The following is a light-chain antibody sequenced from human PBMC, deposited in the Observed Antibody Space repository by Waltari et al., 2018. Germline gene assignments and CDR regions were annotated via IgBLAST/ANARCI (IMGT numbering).Light chain of an antibody. J-gene: IGLJ2*01. CDR3: SSYTISSAIFI. CDR1: SSNVGHYNY. Sequence: QSALTQPTSVSGSLGQSLTIPCTGTSSNVGHYNYVSWYQHHPDNAPKLIIYEVTNRPSGVSTRFSGSKSGNTASLTISGLQAEDEAFYYCSSYTISSAIFIFGGGTKVTV. V-gene: IGLV2-14*01. CDR2: EVT.